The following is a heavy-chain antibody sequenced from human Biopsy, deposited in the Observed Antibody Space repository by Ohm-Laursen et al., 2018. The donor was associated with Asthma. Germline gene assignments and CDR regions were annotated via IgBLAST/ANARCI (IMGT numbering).Heavy chain of an antibody. V-gene: IGHV4-39*01. CDR1: GGSISISGFY. J-gene: IGHJ4*02. CDR2: IHYSGST. D-gene: IGHD4-11*01. CDR3: ARLTSNFRIDY. Sequence: SETLSLTCSVAGGSISISGFYWGWIRQPPGKGLEWIGSIHYSGSTYFNPSLKRRVPIFVDTSKNQFSLKVDSVAAADTAVYYCARLTSNFRIDYWGQGTLVTVSS.